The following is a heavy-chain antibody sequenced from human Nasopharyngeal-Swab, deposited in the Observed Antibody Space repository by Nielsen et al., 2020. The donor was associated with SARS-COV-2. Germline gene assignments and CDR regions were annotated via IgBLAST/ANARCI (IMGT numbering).Heavy chain of an antibody. CDR3: ARKSGWLGAFDI. CDR2: IYYSGST. CDR1: GGSISSYY. V-gene: IGHV4-59*08. D-gene: IGHD5-12*01. J-gene: IGHJ3*02. Sequence: SETLSLTCTVSGGSISSYYWSWIRQPPGKGLEWIGHIYYSGSTNYNPSLKSRVTISVDTSKNQFSLKLSSVTAADTAVYYCARKSGWLGAFDIWGQGTMVTVSS.